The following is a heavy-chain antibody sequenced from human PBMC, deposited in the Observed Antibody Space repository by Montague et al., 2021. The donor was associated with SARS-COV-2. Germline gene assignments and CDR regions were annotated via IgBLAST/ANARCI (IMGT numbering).Heavy chain of an antibody. CDR2: INHSGST. D-gene: IGHD1-26*01. J-gene: IGHJ5*02. Sequence: SETLSLTCAVYGGSFSGYYWSWIRQPPGKGLEWIGEINHSGSTNYNPSLKSRVTISVDTSKNQLSLKLSSVTAADTAVYYCARQGSGSYYNWFDPWGQGTLVTVSS. V-gene: IGHV4-34*01. CDR1: GGSFSGYY. CDR3: ARQGSGSYYNWFDP.